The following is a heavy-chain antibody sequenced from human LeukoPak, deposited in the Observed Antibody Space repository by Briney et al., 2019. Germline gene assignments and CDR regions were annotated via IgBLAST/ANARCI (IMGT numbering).Heavy chain of an antibody. Sequence: SETLSLTCTVSGGSISSYYWSWIRQPPGKGLEWIGYIYYSGSTNYNPSLKSRVTISVDTSKNQFSLKLSSVTAADTAVYYCARGFVGIALLEYYFDYWGQGTLVTVSS. D-gene: IGHD1-26*01. J-gene: IGHJ4*02. CDR3: ARGFVGIALLEYYFDY. CDR1: GGSISSYY. CDR2: IYYSGST. V-gene: IGHV4-59*12.